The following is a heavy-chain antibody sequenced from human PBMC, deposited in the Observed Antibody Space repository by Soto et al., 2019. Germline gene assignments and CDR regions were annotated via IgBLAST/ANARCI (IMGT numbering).Heavy chain of an antibody. CDR2: VFRSGSV. V-gene: IGHV4-61*01. CDR1: GGSMTTGSYF. Sequence: PSETLSLTCNVSGGSMTTGSYFWSWIRQPPGKGLEWIGYVFRSGSVNYGPSFKSRVTISIDTSKNQFSLMLKSVTAADTAVYFCARARNRYFDYWGQGALVTVSS. D-gene: IGHD1-1*01. CDR3: ARARNRYFDY. J-gene: IGHJ4*02.